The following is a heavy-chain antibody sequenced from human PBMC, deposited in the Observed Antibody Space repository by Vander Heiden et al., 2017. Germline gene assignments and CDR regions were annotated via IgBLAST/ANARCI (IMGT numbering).Heavy chain of an antibody. Sequence: EVQLVESGGGLVQPGGSLKLSGAASGFTFSGSAIHWVRQASGKGLEWVGRIRNKANSYATAYAASVKGRFTISRDDSKNTAYLQMNSLKTEDTAVYYCTLAFLDSDCWGQGTLVTVSS. V-gene: IGHV3-73*02. CDR3: TLAFLDSDC. D-gene: IGHD3-3*02. CDR2: IRNKANSYAT. CDR1: GFTFSGSA. J-gene: IGHJ4*02.